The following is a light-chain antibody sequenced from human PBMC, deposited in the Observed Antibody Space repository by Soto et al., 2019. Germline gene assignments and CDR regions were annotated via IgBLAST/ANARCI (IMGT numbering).Light chain of an antibody. CDR2: GAS. CDR3: QQYGSSLTWT. V-gene: IGKV3-20*01. Sequence: EIVLTQSPGTLSLSQGERATLSCRASQSVSSSYLAWYQQKPGQAPRLLIYGASSRATGIPDRFSGSGSGTDFTLTISRLEPEDFAVYYCQQYGSSLTWTFGQVTKV. CDR1: QSVSSSY. J-gene: IGKJ1*01.